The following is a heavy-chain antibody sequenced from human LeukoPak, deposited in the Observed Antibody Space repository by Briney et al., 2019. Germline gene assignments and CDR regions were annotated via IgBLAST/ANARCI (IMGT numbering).Heavy chain of an antibody. CDR2: IDKKDNLYAT. V-gene: IGHV3-73*01. CDR3: TRYRGNYNWFDP. CDR1: GFTFSGSA. D-gene: IGHD1-26*01. Sequence: GGSLRLSCVASGFTFSGSAVHWVRQSSGKGLEWVGHIDKKDNLYATAYAESVKCRFTISRDDSKDTAFLHMDSLKTEDTALYYCTRYRGNYNWFDPWGQGTLVTVSS. J-gene: IGHJ5*02.